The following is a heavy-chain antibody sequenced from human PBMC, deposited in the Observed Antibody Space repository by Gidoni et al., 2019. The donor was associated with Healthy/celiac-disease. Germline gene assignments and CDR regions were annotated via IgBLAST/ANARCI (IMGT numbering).Heavy chain of an antibody. CDR2: IDPSDSYT. V-gene: IGHV5-10-1*01. CDR1: GYSFTSYW. D-gene: IGHD2-2*01. J-gene: IGHJ4*02. Sequence: EVQLVQSGAEVKKPGESLRISCKGSGYSFTSYWISWVRQMPGKGLEWMGRIDPSDSYTNYSPSFQGHVTISADKSISTAYLQWSSLKASDTAMYYCARLIGYCSSTSCYSDYWGQGTLVTVSS. CDR3: ARLIGYCSSTSCYSDY.